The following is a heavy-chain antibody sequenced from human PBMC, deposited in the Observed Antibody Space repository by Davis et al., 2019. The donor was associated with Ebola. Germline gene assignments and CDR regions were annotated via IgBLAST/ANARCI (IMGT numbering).Heavy chain of an antibody. Sequence: AASVKVSCKASGYTFTSYYMHWVRQAPGQGLEWMGIINPSGGSTSYAQKFQGRVTITVDKSTSTVYMELSSLRSEDTAVYYCARGLSIAVAATRFDPWGQGTLVTVSS. V-gene: IGHV1-46*01. D-gene: IGHD6-19*01. CDR2: INPSGGST. J-gene: IGHJ5*02. CDR3: ARGLSIAVAATRFDP. CDR1: GYTFTSYY.